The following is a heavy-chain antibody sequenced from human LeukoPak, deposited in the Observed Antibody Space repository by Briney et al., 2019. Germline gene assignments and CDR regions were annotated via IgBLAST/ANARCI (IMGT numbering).Heavy chain of an antibody. D-gene: IGHD3-10*01. Sequence: PSETLSLTCAVYGGSFSGYYWSWIRQPPGKGREWIGEINHSGSTNYNPSLKSRVTISVDTSKNQFSLKLSSVTAADTAVYYCARADYYGSGSYFLFDYWGQGTLVTVSS. CDR1: GGSFSGYY. CDR3: ARADYYGSGSYFLFDY. V-gene: IGHV4-34*01. J-gene: IGHJ4*02. CDR2: INHSGST.